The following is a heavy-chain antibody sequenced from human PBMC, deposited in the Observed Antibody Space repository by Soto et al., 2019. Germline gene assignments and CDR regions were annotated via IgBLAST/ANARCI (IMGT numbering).Heavy chain of an antibody. D-gene: IGHD2-21*01. CDR1: GGSISSSNYY. CDR3: ARSDCGGTECSSNFDS. J-gene: IGHJ4*02. V-gene: IGHV4-39*07. CDR2: IYYIGNT. Sequence: PSETLSITCSVSGGSISSSNYYWAWIRQPPGKGLEWIGSIYYIGNTYYNPSLKSRVTMSVDTSKNQFSLKLSSVTAADTAVYYCARSDCGGTECSSNFDSWGQGTLVTVSS.